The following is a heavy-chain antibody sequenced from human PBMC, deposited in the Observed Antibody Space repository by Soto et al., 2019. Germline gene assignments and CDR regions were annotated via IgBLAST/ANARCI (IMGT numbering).Heavy chain of an antibody. V-gene: IGHV4-4*07. CDR1: GDSISSYS. CDR2: VSPSGHT. Sequence: PSETLSLTFAVSGDSISSYSWNWIRQTAGRGLEWIGRVSPSGHTQYRSSFETRVTISVDMSTNQFFLELRYVTAADTAVYYCARESGENWSYEAYWGQGTQVTVSS. CDR3: ARESGENWSYEAY. D-gene: IGHD1-7*01. J-gene: IGHJ4*02.